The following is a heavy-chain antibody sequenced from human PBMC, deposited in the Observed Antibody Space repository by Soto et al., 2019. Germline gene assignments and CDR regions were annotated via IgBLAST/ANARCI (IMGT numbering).Heavy chain of an antibody. V-gene: IGHV3-23*01. CDR2: ISGGGGNT. D-gene: IGHD6-13*01. J-gene: IGHJ4*02. CDR3: AKRGYSTSWATFDS. Sequence: VQLLESGGGLVRPGGSLRLSCAASGFTFSGHTMSWVRQAPGKGLEWVSGISGGGGNTYYADSVKGRLAISRDNSKNTLYLQMNSLRAEDTALYYCAKRGYSTSWATFDSWGQGTLVTVSS. CDR1: GFTFSGHT.